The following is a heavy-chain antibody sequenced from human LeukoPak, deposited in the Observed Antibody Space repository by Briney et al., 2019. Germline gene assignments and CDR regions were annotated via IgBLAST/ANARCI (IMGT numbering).Heavy chain of an antibody. D-gene: IGHD3/OR15-3a*01. CDR3: AKDLSMVFHAFNI. Sequence: GGSLRLSCAASGFTFDEYAIHWVRQAPGKGLEWVSLISGDGATTYYAASVKGRFTISRDNNKNSLYLQMNNLGTEDTALYYCAKDLSMVFHAFNIWGQGTLVTVSS. CDR2: ISGDGATT. V-gene: IGHV3-43*02. J-gene: IGHJ3*02. CDR1: GFTFDEYA.